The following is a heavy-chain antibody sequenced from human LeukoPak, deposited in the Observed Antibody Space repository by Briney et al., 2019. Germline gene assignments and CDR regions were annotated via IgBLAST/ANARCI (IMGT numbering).Heavy chain of an antibody. CDR3: ARGPYYYYMDV. Sequence: LRQPPXKGLEWIGSIYYSGSTYYNPSLESRVTISVDTSKNQFSLNLTSMTAADTAVYFCARGPYYYYMDVWGKGTTVTVSS. D-gene: IGHD2-21*01. CDR2: IYYSGST. J-gene: IGHJ6*03. V-gene: IGHV4-39*07.